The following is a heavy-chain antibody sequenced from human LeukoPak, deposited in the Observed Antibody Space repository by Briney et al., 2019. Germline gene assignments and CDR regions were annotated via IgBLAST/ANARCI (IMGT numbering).Heavy chain of an antibody. CDR1: GFTFSSYA. CDR3: AEDLYCSSTSCLPRYFDL. CDR2: ISGSGGTT. V-gene: IGHV3-23*01. D-gene: IGHD2-2*01. J-gene: IGHJ2*01. Sequence: GGSLRLSCAASGFTFSSYAMSWVRQAPGKGLEWVSDISGSGGTTYYADSVKGRFTVSRDNSKNTLYLQMNSLRAEDTAVYYCAEDLYCSSTSCLPRYFDLWGRGTLVTVSS.